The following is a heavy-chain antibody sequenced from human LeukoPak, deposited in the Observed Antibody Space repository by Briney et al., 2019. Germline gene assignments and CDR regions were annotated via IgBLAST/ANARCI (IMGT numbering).Heavy chain of an antibody. J-gene: IGHJ6*02. CDR3: ARGPIQLWIHNAMDV. CDR1: GFTFGDHA. Sequence: GGSLRLSCRGSGFTFGDHAMSWVRQAPGKGLEGVGFIRSKAYRGTTEYAASVKGRFTISRDDSASIAYLQMNSLKTEDTAVYYCARGPIQLWIHNAMDVWGQGTTVTVSS. V-gene: IGHV3-49*04. CDR2: IRSKAYRGTT. D-gene: IGHD5-18*01.